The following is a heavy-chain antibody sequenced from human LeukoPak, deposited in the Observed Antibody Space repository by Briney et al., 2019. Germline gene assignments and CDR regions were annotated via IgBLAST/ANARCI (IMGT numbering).Heavy chain of an antibody. Sequence: GGSLRLSCAASGFTFSSYAMSWVRQAPGKGLEWVSAISGSGGSTYYADSVKGRFTISRDNSKNTLYLQMNSLRVEDTAVYYCAKSPRVRGKVDYWGQGTLVTVSS. V-gene: IGHV3-23*01. D-gene: IGHD3-10*01. J-gene: IGHJ4*02. CDR3: AKSPRVRGKVDY. CDR1: GFTFSSYA. CDR2: ISGSGGST.